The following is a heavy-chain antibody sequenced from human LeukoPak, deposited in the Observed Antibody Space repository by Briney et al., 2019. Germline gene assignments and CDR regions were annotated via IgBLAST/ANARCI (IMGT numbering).Heavy chain of an antibody. CDR3: AKRYCTGTSCSYYYYYGMDV. CDR1: GFTFSSYA. J-gene: IGHJ6*02. D-gene: IGHD2-2*01. V-gene: IGHV3-23*01. Sequence: GGSLRLSCAASGFTFSSYAMSWVREAPGKGLEWVSAISGSGGSTYYADSVKGRFTISRDNSKNTLFLQMNSLRAEDTAVYYCAKRYCTGTSCSYYYYYGMDVWGQGTTVTVSS. CDR2: ISGSGGST.